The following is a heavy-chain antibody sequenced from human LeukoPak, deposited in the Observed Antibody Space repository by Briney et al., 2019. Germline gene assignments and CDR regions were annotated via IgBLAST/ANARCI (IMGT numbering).Heavy chain of an antibody. CDR1: GFTFSSYS. J-gene: IGHJ3*02. CDR2: ISSSSSYI. Sequence: GGSLRLSCAASGFTFSSYSMNWVRQAPGKGLEWVSSISSSSSYIYYADSVKGRFTISRDNAKNSLYLQMKSLRAEDTAVYYCARSQSRSDAFDIWGQGTTVTVSS. D-gene: IGHD6-13*01. V-gene: IGHV3-21*01. CDR3: ARSQSRSDAFDI.